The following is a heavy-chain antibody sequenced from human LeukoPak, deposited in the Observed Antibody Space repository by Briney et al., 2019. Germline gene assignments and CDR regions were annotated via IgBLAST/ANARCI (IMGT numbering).Heavy chain of an antibody. CDR3: ARVSDSGYDPYYFDY. CDR2: INHSGST. D-gene: IGHD5-12*01. CDR1: GGSFSGYY. J-gene: IGHJ4*02. Sequence: SETLSLTCAVYGGSFSGYYWSWIRQPPGKGLEWIGEINHSGSTNYNPSLKSLVTISVDTSKNQFSLKLGAVTAADTAVYYCARVSDSGYDPYYFDYWGQGTLVTVSS. V-gene: IGHV4-34*01.